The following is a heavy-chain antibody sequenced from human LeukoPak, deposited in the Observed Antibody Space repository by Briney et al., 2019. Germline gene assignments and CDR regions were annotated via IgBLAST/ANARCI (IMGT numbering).Heavy chain of an antibody. Sequence: ASVKVSCKASGYTFTGYYMHWVRQAPGQGLEWMGWINPNSGGTNYAQKFQGRVTMTRDTPISTAYMDLSRLRSDETAVYYCARVRVPYFDWLDFAMSGCFDPWGQGTLVTVSS. CDR3: ARVRVPYFDWLDFAMSGCFDP. J-gene: IGHJ5*02. V-gene: IGHV1-2*02. D-gene: IGHD3-9*01. CDR1: GYTFTGYY. CDR2: INPNSGGT.